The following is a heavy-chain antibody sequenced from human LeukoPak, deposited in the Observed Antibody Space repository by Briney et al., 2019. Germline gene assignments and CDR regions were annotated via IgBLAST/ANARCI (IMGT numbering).Heavy chain of an antibody. D-gene: IGHD3-9*01. J-gene: IGHJ4*02. CDR2: INPNSGGT. Sequence: ASVKVSCKTSGYTFTGYYMHWVRQAPGQGLEWMGWINPNSGGTNYAQKFQGRVTMTRDTSISTAYMELSRLRSDDTAVYYCARAREATYDILTGYYLYWGQGTLVTVSS. CDR1: GYTFTGYY. V-gene: IGHV1-2*02. CDR3: ARAREATYDILTGYYLY.